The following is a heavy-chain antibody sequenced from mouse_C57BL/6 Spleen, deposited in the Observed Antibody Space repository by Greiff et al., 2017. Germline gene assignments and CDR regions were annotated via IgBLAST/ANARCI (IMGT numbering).Heavy chain of an antibody. V-gene: IGHV14-1*01. CDR2: IDPEDGDT. D-gene: IGHD2-2*01. CDR3: TTGGYDVWFAY. J-gene: IGHJ3*01. CDR1: GFNFKDYY. Sequence: EVQLQESGAELVRPGASVKLSCTASGFNFKDYYMHWVKQRPEQGLEWIGRIDPEDGDTEYAPKFQGKATMTADTSSNTAYLQLSSLTSEDTAVYYCTTGGYDVWFAYWGQGTLVTVSA.